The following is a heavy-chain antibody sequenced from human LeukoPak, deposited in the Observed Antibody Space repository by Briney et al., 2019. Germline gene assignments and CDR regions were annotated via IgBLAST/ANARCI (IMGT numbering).Heavy chain of an antibody. D-gene: IGHD1-1*01. CDR2: IIPIFGTA. CDR3: ARPPDNWANPYYYFDY. V-gene: IGHV1-69*13. J-gene: IGHJ4*02. Sequence: SVNVSCKASGGTFSSYAISWVRQAPGQGLEWMGGIIPIFGTANYAQKFQGRVTITADESTSTAYMELSSLRSEDTAVYYCARPPDNWANPYYYFDYWGQGTLVTVSS. CDR1: GGTFSSYA.